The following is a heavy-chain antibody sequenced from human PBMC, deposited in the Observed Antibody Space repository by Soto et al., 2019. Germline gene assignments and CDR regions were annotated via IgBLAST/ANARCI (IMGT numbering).Heavy chain of an antibody. CDR3: ARLPKGSLVTA. CDR1: GFSFSDYS. V-gene: IGHV3-48*02. J-gene: IGHJ4*02. D-gene: IGHD2-21*02. Sequence: LRLSCIASGFSFSDYSMNWVRQAPGKGLQWVSYISSSSDKTYYADSVKGRFTVSRDNAKNALFLEMNSLRDDDTATYYCARLPKGSLVTAWGQGTRVTVSS. CDR2: ISSSSDKT.